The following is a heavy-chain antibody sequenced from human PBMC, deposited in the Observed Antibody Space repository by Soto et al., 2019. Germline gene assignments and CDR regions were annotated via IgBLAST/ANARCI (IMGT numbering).Heavy chain of an antibody. CDR1: GFPFSSYA. CDR2: ISGSGGLT. J-gene: IGHJ4*02. CDR3: AKSLSASPNYFFDY. Sequence: GGSLRLSCAASGFPFSSYAMSWVRQAPGKGLEWVSGISGSGGLTYYADSVKGRFTISRDNSKNTLYLQMNSLIADDTAVYYCAKSLSASPNYFFDYWGQGTLVTVSS. V-gene: IGHV3-23*01.